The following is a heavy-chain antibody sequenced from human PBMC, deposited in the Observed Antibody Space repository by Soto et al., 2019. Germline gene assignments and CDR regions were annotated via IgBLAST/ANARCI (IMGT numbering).Heavy chain of an antibody. Sequence: QITLKESGPTLVKPTQTLTLTCTFSGFSLNTSEVGVGWIRQPPGKALEWLALIYCDDDKRYSPSLKSRLTITKDTSKNQLVLALTTMDPVDTATYFCAPAPPVLTPSYFDSWGRGTLVTVSS. V-gene: IGHV2-5*02. CDR3: APAPPVLTPSYFDS. CDR2: IYCDDDK. D-gene: IGHD2-8*01. J-gene: IGHJ4*02. CDR1: GFSLNTSEVG.